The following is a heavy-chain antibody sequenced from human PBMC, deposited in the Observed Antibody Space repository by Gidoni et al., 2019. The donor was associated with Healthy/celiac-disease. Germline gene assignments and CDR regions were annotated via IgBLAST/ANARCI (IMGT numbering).Heavy chain of an antibody. D-gene: IGHD2-2*01. V-gene: IGHV3-30-3*01. Sequence: QVQLVESGGGVVQPGRSLRLSCAASGFTFSSYAMHWVRQAPGKGLEWVAVISHDGSNKYYADSVKGRFTISRDNSKNTLYLQMNSLRAEDTAVYYCARDSGCSSTSCYYVYWGQGTLVTVSS. CDR2: ISHDGSNK. J-gene: IGHJ4*02. CDR3: ARDSGCSSTSCYYVY. CDR1: GFTFSSYA.